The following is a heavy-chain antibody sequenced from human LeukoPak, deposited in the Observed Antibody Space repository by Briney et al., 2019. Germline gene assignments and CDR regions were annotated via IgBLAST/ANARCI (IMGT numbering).Heavy chain of an antibody. V-gene: IGHV1-69*13. Sequence: SVKVSCTASGGTFSSYAISWVRQAPGQGLEWMGGIIPIFGTANYAQKFQGRVTITADESTSTAYMELSSLRSEDTAVYYCARDPPPTPSYYYGMDVWGQGTTVTVSS. CDR1: GGTFSSYA. CDR2: IIPIFGTA. J-gene: IGHJ6*02. CDR3: ARDPPPTPSYYYGMDV.